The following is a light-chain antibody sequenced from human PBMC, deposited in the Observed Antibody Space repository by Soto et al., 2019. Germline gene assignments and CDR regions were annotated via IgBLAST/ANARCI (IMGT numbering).Light chain of an antibody. CDR1: QSISGW. Sequence: MTQSPSTLSASVGDRVTITCRASQSISGWLAWYQQKPGQAPRLLIYGASTRATDIPARFSGSASGAEFTLTISSLQSEDFAIYYCQQYNNWPLTFGGGTKV. CDR2: GAS. J-gene: IGKJ4*01. V-gene: IGKV3-15*01. CDR3: QQYNNWPLT.